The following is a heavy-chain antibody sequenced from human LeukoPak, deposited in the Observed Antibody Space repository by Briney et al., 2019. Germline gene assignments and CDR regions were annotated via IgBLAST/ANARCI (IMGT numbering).Heavy chain of an antibody. CDR1: VYTFTSYD. J-gene: IGHJ3*02. CDR3: ASRTGIAAAGTDAFDI. Sequence: ASVNVSCKASVYTFTSYDINGVRQATGQGLEWMGWMNPNSGNTGYAQKFQGRVTMTRNTSISTAYMELSSLRSEDTAVYYCASRTGIAAAGTDAFDIWGQGTMVTVSS. CDR2: MNPNSGNT. V-gene: IGHV1-8*01. D-gene: IGHD6-13*01.